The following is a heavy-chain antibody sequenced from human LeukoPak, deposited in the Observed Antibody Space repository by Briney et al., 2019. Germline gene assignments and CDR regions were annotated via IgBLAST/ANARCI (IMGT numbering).Heavy chain of an antibody. D-gene: IGHD3-22*01. CDR3: ARDSSYYDSSGYYSY. Sequence: GGSLRLSCAASGFTFSSYWMSWVRQAPGRGLEWVANIKQEGSEKYYLDSVKGRFTISRDNAKNSLYLQMNSLTAEDMAVYYCARDSSYYDSSGYYSYWGQGTLVTVSS. CDR2: IKQEGSEK. CDR1: GFTFSSYW. J-gene: IGHJ4*02. V-gene: IGHV3-7*01.